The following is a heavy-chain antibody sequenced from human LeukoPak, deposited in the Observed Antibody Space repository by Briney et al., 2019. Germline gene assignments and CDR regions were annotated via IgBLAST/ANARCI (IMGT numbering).Heavy chain of an antibody. CDR2: IYISGST. Sequence: SETLSLTCTVSGDSISYYYWSWIRQPAGKGLEWIGRIYISGSTNYNPSLKSRVTMSIDTSKNQFSLKLTSVTAADTAVYYCARKRGGDAFDFWGQGTMVTVSS. J-gene: IGHJ3*01. CDR3: ARKRGGDAFDF. V-gene: IGHV4-4*07. CDR1: GDSISYYY. D-gene: IGHD3-16*01.